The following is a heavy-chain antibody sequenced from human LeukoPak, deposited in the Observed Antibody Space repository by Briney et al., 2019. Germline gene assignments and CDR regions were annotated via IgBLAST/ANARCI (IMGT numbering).Heavy chain of an antibody. CDR2: ISAYNGNT. CDR3: AREAPGDYDFWSGYYSSPLFDY. V-gene: IGHV1-18*01. D-gene: IGHD3-3*01. J-gene: IGHJ4*02. CDR1: GYTFTSYG. Sequence: GASVTVSCKASGYTFTSYGISWVRQAPGQGLEWMGWISAYNGNTNYAQKLQGRVTMTTDTSTSTAYMELRSLRSDDTAVYYCAREAPGDYDFWSGYYSSPLFDYWGQGTLVTVSS.